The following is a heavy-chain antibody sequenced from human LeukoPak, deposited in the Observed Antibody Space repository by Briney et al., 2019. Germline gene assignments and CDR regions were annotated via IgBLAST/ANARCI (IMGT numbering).Heavy chain of an antibody. D-gene: IGHD1-1*01. CDR2: IKQDGGEK. CDR3: ARGKYPDNDDYMDV. V-gene: IGHV3-7*03. CDR1: GFTFSSYW. J-gene: IGHJ6*03. Sequence: GGSLRLSCAASGFTFSSYWMSWVRQAPGKGLEWVANIKQDGGEKYYVDSVKGRFTISRDNAKNSLYLQMNSLRVEDTALYYCARGKYPDNDDYMDVWGKGTTVTVSS.